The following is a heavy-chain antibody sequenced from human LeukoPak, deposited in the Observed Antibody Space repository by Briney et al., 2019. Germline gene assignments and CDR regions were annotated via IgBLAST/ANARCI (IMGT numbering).Heavy chain of an antibody. CDR1: GFTFSSYG. V-gene: IGHV3-33*06. CDR3: AKAGTRYSSSSDPSQFFDY. J-gene: IGHJ4*02. D-gene: IGHD6-6*01. CDR2: IWYDGSNK. Sequence: PGRSLRLSCAASGFTFSSYGMHWVRQAPGKGLEWVAVIWYDGSNKYYADSVKGRFPISRDNSKNTLYLQMNSLRAEDTAVYFCAKAGTRYSSSSDPSQFFDYWGQGTLVTVSS.